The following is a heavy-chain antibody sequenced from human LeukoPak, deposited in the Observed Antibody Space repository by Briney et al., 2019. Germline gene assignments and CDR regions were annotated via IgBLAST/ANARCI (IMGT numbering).Heavy chain of an antibody. CDR1: GGSISSYY. Sequence: SETLSLTCTVSGGSISSYYWGWIRQPPGKGLEWIGYIYYSGSTNYNPSLKSRVTISVDTSKNQFSLKLSSVTAADTAVYYCARRRITMVRGVIGWFDPWGQGTLVTVSS. D-gene: IGHD3-10*01. CDR3: ARRRITMVRGVIGWFDP. CDR2: IYYSGST. J-gene: IGHJ5*02. V-gene: IGHV4-59*12.